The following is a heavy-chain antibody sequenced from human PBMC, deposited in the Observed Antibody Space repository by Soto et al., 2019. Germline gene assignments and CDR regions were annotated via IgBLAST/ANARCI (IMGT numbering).Heavy chain of an antibody. Sequence: GGSLRLSCAASGFTFDDYAMHWVRQAPGKGLEWVSYITWNSGYIGYADSVKGRVTISRDNANNSLYLQLHSLKPDDTAFYYYAKALYGSSSSPIDYWGQGTLVTVSS. D-gene: IGHD6-13*01. V-gene: IGHV3-9*01. CDR3: AKALYGSSSSPIDY. J-gene: IGHJ4*02. CDR1: GFTFDDYA. CDR2: ITWNSGYI.